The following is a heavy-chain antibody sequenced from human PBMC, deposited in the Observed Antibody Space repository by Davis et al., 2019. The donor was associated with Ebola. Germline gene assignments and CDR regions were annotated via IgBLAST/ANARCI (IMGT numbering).Heavy chain of an antibody. Sequence: AASVKVSCKASGYTFTDYYWVRQAPGQGLEWMGWINPNSGGTNYAQTFQGRVTMTRDTSISTAYMELSRLRSDDTAVYYCARAKKGQQLADPWGQGTLVTVSS. V-gene: IGHV1-2*02. CDR3: ARAKKGQQLADP. J-gene: IGHJ5*02. CDR1: GYTFTDY. D-gene: IGHD6-13*01. CDR2: INPNSGGT.